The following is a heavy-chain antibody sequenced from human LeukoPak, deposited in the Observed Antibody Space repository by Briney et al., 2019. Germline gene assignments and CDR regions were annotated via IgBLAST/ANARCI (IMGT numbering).Heavy chain of an antibody. J-gene: IGHJ3*02. CDR1: GGSISSRSYY. Sequence: SETLSLTCSVSGGSISSRSYYWGWIRQPPGTGLEWIGSFHYSGSTYYNPSLKSRVTISEDTSKNQFSLKLSSVTAADTAVYYCARSFGSGTYSAFDIWGQGTMVTVSS. V-gene: IGHV4-39*01. CDR2: FHYSGST. CDR3: ARSFGSGTYSAFDI. D-gene: IGHD3-10*01.